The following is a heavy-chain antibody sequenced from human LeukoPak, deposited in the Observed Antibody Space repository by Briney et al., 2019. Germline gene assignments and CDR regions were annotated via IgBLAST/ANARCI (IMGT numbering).Heavy chain of an antibody. CDR1: GFTFSSYW. V-gene: IGHV3-7*03. Sequence: GGSLRLSCEASGFTFSSYWMSWVRQAPGKGLEWVANIKTDGSEKYYVDSVKARFTISRDNAKNSLYLKMNSLRAEDTAVYYCARDYTAYFPWGEETLVIVSS. CDR2: IKTDGSEK. D-gene: IGHD3-9*01. J-gene: IGHJ5*02. CDR3: ARDYTAYFP.